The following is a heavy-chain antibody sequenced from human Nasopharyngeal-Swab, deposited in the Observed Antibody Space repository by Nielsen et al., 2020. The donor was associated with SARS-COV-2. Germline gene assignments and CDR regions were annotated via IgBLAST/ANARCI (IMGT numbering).Heavy chain of an antibody. D-gene: IGHD3-3*01. V-gene: IGHV1-24*01. Sequence: ASVKVSCKVSGYTLTELSMHWVRQAPGKGLEWMGGFDPEDGETIYAQKFQGRVTMTEDTSTDTAYMELSSLRSEDTAVYYCATLAYDFWNGQTLLRGWFDPWGQGTLVTVSS. CDR3: ATLAYDFWNGQTLLRGWFDP. J-gene: IGHJ5*02. CDR1: GYTLTELS. CDR2: FDPEDGET.